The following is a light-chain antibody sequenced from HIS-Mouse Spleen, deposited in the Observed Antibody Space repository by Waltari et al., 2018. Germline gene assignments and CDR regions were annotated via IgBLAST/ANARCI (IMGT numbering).Light chain of an antibody. V-gene: IGLV2-14*01. J-gene: IGLJ1*01. CDR1: SSDVGGYNY. CDR2: EVS. CDR3: SSYTSSSTYV. Sequence: QSALTQPASVSGSPGQSITISCTGTSSDVGGYNYVSWYQQHPGKAPKLMMYEVSNRPSGVSNRLSGSKSGNTASLTISGLQAEDEADYYCSSYTSSSTYVFGTGTKVTVL.